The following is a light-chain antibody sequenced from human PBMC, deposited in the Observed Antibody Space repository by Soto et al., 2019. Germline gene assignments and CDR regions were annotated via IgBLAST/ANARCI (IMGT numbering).Light chain of an antibody. V-gene: IGKV3-20*01. CDR3: QQYGSPSGT. CDR2: GLS. Sequence: EIVLTQSPGTLSLSPGERATLSCRASQSVSSSYLAWYHQKPGQAPRLLIYGLSSRATGIPDRFSGSGSGTDCTLTISRLEPEDFAVYSCQQYGSPSGTFGQGTKVEIK. J-gene: IGKJ1*01. CDR1: QSVSSSY.